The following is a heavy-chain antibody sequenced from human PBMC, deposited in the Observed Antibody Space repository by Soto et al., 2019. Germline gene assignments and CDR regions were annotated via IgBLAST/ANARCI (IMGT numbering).Heavy chain of an antibody. J-gene: IGHJ4*02. Sequence: EVQLLESGGGLVQPGGSLRLSCAASGFTFSSYAMSWVRQAPGKGLEWVSAISGSGGSTYYADSVKGRFTISRDNSKNTLYLQMNSLRAEDTAVYYCAKDRSRIAAAGNYFDYWGQGTLVTVSS. V-gene: IGHV3-23*01. CDR3: AKDRSRIAAAGNYFDY. CDR2: ISGSGGST. D-gene: IGHD6-13*01. CDR1: GFTFSSYA.